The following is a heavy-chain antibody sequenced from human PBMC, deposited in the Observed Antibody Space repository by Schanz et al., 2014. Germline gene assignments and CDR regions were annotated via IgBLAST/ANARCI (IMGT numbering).Heavy chain of an antibody. CDR2: ISSSSSTI. Sequence: EVRLVESGGGLVQPGGSLRLSCAASGFAFRSYAMHWVRQAPGKGLEWVSYISSSSSTIYYADSVKGRFTISRDNSKNTLYLQMNSLSAEDTAVYYCAKRNHDMQSLPLDYWGQGTLVIVSS. D-gene: IGHD3-9*01. CDR1: GFAFRSYA. CDR3: AKRNHDMQSLPLDY. J-gene: IGHJ4*02. V-gene: IGHV3-48*01.